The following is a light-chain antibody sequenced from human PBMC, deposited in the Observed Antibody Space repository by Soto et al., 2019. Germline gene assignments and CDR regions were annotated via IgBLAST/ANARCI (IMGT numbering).Light chain of an antibody. Sequence: QSVLTQPPSASGTPGQRVIISCSGSSSNIGSYAVTWYRQLPGTAPKLLIYGQSQRPSGVPDRFSGSKSGTSASLAISGLPSEDEADYYCAVWDDSLGGRAFGGGTKVTVL. CDR1: SSNIGSYA. J-gene: IGLJ2*01. CDR3: AVWDDSLGGRA. V-gene: IGLV1-44*01. CDR2: GQS.